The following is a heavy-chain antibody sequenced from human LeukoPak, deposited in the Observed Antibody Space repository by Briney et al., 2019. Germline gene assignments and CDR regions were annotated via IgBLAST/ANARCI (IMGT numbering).Heavy chain of an antibody. CDR1: GGSISSSSYY. D-gene: IGHD3-3*01. V-gene: IGHV4-39*07. CDR2: IYYSGST. CDR3: ARGGSKIRRHTYYDFWSGYSDGAFDY. J-gene: IGHJ4*02. Sequence: PSETLSLTCTVSGGSISSSSYYWGWIRQPPGKGLEWIGSIYYSGSTYYNPSLKSRVTISVDTSKNQFSLKLSSVTAADTAVYYCARGGSKIRRHTYYDFWSGYSDGAFDYWGQGTLVTVSS.